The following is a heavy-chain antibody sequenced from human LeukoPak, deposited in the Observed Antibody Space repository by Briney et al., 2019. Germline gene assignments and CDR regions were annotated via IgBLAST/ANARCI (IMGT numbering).Heavy chain of an antibody. V-gene: IGHV3-30*04. Sequence: PGGSLRLSCAASGFTFSSYAMHWVRQAPGKGLEWVAVISYDGSNKYYADSVKGRFTISRDNSKNTLYLQMNSLRAEDTAVYYCVIPYGGNPFDYWGQGTLVTVSS. CDR1: GFTFSSYA. J-gene: IGHJ4*02. CDR2: ISYDGSNK. CDR3: VIPYGGNPFDY. D-gene: IGHD4-23*01.